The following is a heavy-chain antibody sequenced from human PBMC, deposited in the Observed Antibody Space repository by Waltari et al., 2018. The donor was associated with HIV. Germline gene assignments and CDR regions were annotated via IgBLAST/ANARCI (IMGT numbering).Heavy chain of an antibody. D-gene: IGHD2-15*01. J-gene: IGHJ6*02. CDR1: GFIFIPYR. CDR2: ITSSSSTI. CDR3: ARLMVVAGTPYYGLDV. V-gene: IGHV3-48*01. Sequence: EVQLVESGGNLVQPGGSLRLSCAVSGFIFIPYRMHWVRQAPGKGLEWISYITSSSSTIYYADSVKGRFTISRDNAKNSLYLQMNSLRAEDTAVYYCARLMVVAGTPYYGLDVWGQGTTVTVSS.